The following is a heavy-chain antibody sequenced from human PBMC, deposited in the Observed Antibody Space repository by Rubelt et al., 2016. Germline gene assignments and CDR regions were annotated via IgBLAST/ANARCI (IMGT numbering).Heavy chain of an antibody. J-gene: IGHJ4*02. V-gene: IGHV4-39*01. CDR3: ARGLYYFDD. CDR1: GGSISSSSYY. CDR2: IYYSGST. Sequence: QLQLQESGPGLVKPSETLSLTCTVSGGSISSSSYYWGWIRPPPGKGLEWIGSIYYSGSTYYNPSLKSRVTISVDTSKNQFSLKLSSVTAADTAVYYCARGLYYFDDWGQGTLVTVSS. D-gene: IGHD3/OR15-3a*01.